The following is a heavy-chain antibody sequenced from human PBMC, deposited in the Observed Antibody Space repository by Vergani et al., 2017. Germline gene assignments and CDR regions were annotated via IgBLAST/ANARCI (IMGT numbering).Heavy chain of an antibody. CDR1: GGSFSGYY. CDR3: ALSSPDYYYGMDV. Sequence: QVQLQQWGAGLLKPSETLSLTCAVYGGSFSGYYWSWIRQPPGKGLEWIGEINHSGSTNYNPSLKSRVTISVDTSKNQFSLKLSSVTAADTAVYYCALSSPDYYYGMDVWGQGTTVTVSS. CDR2: INHSGST. V-gene: IGHV4-34*01. J-gene: IGHJ6*02. D-gene: IGHD6-19*01.